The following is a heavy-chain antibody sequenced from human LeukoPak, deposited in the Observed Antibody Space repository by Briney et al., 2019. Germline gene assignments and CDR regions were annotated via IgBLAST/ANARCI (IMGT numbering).Heavy chain of an antibody. CDR3: ARAPLTGYYMDV. CDR2: INPNSGGT. V-gene: IGHV1-2*02. J-gene: IGHJ6*03. D-gene: IGHD2-8*02. Sequence: ASVKVSCKASGYTFTIYAMHWVRQAPGQRLEWTGWINPNSGGTNYAQKFQGRVTMTRDTSISTAYVELSRLRSDDTAVYYCARAPLTGYYMDVWGKGTTVTVSS. CDR1: GYTFTIYA.